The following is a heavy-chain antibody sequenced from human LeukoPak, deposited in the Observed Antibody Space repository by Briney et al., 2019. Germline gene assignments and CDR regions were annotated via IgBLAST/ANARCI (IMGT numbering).Heavy chain of an antibody. V-gene: IGHV3-30-3*01. D-gene: IGHD3-10*01. CDR2: ISYDGSNK. CDR3: AKDNAYYYADY. Sequence: GGSLRLSCAASGFTFSSYAMHWVRQAPGKGLEWVAVISYDGSNKYYADSVKGRFTISRDYSKNTLYLQMNSLRAEDTAVYYCAKDNAYYYADYWGQGTLVTVSS. CDR1: GFTFSSYA. J-gene: IGHJ4*02.